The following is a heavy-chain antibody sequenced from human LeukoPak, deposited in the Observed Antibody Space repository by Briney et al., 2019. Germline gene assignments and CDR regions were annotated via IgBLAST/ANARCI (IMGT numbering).Heavy chain of an antibody. Sequence: PGRSLRLSCADSGFTFSSYGMHWVRQAPGKGLEWVAVISYDGSNKYYADSVKGRFTISRDNSKNTLYLQMNSLRAEGTAVYYCAKDYGGNSGGYFDYWGQGTLVTVSS. J-gene: IGHJ4*02. CDR1: GFTFSSYG. CDR2: ISYDGSNK. V-gene: IGHV3-30*18. D-gene: IGHD4-23*01. CDR3: AKDYGGNSGGYFDY.